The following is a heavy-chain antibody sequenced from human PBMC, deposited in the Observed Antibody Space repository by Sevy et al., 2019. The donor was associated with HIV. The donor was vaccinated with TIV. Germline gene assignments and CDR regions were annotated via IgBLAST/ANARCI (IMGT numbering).Heavy chain of an antibody. Sequence: GGSLRLSCAASGFTLSNYAVHWVRQAPGKGLEWVALISHDEIIKDYADSVKGRFTISRDNSKNTIYLQMNSLRADDTAVYYCARDLPHLLPWELSRGSDYWGQRTLVTVSS. D-gene: IGHD3-16*01. CDR3: ARDLPHLLPWELSRGSDY. CDR1: GFTLSNYA. CDR2: ISHDEIIK. V-gene: IGHV3-30*04. J-gene: IGHJ4*02.